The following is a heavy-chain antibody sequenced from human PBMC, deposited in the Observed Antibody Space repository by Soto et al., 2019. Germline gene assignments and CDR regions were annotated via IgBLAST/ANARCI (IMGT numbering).Heavy chain of an antibody. J-gene: IGHJ6*02. Sequence: SLSITCTVSSGSVSSGGFYWSWILQHPGKGLEWIGYIYRSGNAYYNPSLESRVAISVDTSKNQFSLKVSSVTVADTAVYYCARKNDFSSGSSYYFGLDVWGQGTSVTVSS. CDR2: IYRSGNA. D-gene: IGHD3-3*01. V-gene: IGHV4-31*03. CDR3: ARKNDFSSGSSYYFGLDV. CDR1: SGSVSSGGFY.